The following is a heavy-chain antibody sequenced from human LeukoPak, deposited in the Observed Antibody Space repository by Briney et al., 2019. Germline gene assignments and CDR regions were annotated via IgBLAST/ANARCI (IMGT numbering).Heavy chain of an antibody. V-gene: IGHV3-66*01. CDR3: ARGGLRDSSGYYVADC. J-gene: IGHJ4*02. CDR1: GFTVSSNY. Sequence: GGSLRLSCAASGFTVSSNYMIWVRQAPGKGLEWISVIYSAGSTKYADSVRGRFIVSRDNCMNTLSLQMNSLRVEDTAVYDCARGGLRDSSGYYVADCWGRGTPVTVSS. D-gene: IGHD3-22*01. CDR2: IYSAGST.